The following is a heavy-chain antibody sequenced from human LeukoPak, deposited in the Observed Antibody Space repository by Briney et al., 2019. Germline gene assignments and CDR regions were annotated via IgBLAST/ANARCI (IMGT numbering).Heavy chain of an antibody. V-gene: IGHV4-30-2*01. D-gene: IGHD6-6*01. J-gene: IGHJ6*03. CDR2: IYHSGST. CDR1: GFTFSKYW. Sequence: LRLYCAASGFTFSKYWLHWIRQPPGKGLEWIGYIYHSGSTYYNPSLKSRVTISVDRSKNQFSLKLSSVTAADTAVYYCARGGQLGGGYYYYYMDVWGKGTTVTVSS. CDR3: ARGGQLGGGYYYYYMDV.